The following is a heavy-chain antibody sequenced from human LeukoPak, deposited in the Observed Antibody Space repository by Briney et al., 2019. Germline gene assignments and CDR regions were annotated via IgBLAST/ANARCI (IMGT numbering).Heavy chain of an antibody. J-gene: IGHJ4*02. CDR3: ARVSDGDYGGRYYSDY. CDR1: GFTFGEYS. CDR2: ISGSGGST. V-gene: IGHV3-23*01. D-gene: IGHD4-17*01. Sequence: PGGSLRLSCTASGFTFGEYSMSWVRQAPGKGLEWVSAISGSGGSTYYADSVKGRFTISRDNSKNTLYLQMNSLRAEDTAVYYCARVSDGDYGGRYYSDYWGQGTLVTVSS.